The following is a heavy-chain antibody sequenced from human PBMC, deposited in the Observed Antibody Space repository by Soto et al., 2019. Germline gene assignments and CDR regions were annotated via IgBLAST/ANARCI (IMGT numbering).Heavy chain of an antibody. CDR1: GGSISSGGYY. J-gene: IGHJ4*02. V-gene: IGHV4-31*03. D-gene: IGHD2-15*01. CDR3: AREHEGGHFDY. CDR2: IYYSGST. Sequence: QVQLQESGPGLVKPSQTLSLTCTVSGGSISSGGYYWSWIRQHPGKGLEWIWYIYYSGSTYYNPSLKSRVTISVDTAKNQFSLKLSSVTAADTAVYYCAREHEGGHFDYWGQGTLVTVSS.